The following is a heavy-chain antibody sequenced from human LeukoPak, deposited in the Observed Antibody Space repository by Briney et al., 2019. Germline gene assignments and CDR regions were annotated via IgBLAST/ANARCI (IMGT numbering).Heavy chain of an antibody. CDR2: INHSGST. CDR1: GGSFSGYY. J-gene: IGHJ4*02. V-gene: IGHV4-34*01. CDR3: ARAQRGQQLGFDY. Sequence: SETLSLTCAVYGGSFSGYYWSWIRQPPGKGLEWIGEINHSGSTNYNPSLKSRVTISVDTSKNQFSLKLSSVTAADTAVYYCARAQRGQQLGFDYWGQGTLVTVSS. D-gene: IGHD6-13*01.